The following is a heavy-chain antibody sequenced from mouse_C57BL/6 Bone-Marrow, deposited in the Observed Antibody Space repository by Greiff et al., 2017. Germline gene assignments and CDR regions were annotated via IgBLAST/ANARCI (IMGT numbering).Heavy chain of an antibody. CDR3: AREGAYYSNIDY. V-gene: IGHV1-55*01. J-gene: IGHJ2*01. Sequence: VQRVESGAELVKPGASVKMSCKASGYTFTSYWITWVKQRPGQGLEWIGDIYPGSGSTNYNEKFKSKATLTVDTSSSTAYMQLSSLTSEDSAVYYCAREGAYYSNIDYWGQGTTLTVSS. CDR2: IYPGSGST. CDR1: GYTFTSYW. D-gene: IGHD2-5*01.